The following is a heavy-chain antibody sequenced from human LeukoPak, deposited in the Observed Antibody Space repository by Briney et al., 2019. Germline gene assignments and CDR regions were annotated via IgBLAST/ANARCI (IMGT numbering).Heavy chain of an antibody. V-gene: IGHV3-7*01. CDR1: GFTFSKYW. D-gene: IGHD5-18*01. CDR2: INQDGSDK. Sequence: GGSLRLSCAASGFTFSKYWMSWVRQAPGKGLEWVANINQDGSDKYYVDSVKGRFTTSRDNAKNSLYLQMNSLRADDTAVYYCARDRWGYSYGGDWGQGTLVTVSS. CDR3: ARDRWGYSYGGD. J-gene: IGHJ4*02.